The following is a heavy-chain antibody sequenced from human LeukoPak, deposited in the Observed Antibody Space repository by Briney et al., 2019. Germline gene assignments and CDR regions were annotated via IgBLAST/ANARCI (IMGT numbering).Heavy chain of an antibody. J-gene: IGHJ5*02. CDR2: ISHDETYK. V-gene: IGHV3-33*01. D-gene: IGHD1-26*01. CDR1: GFTFRNYG. CDR3: ARDVTLREEEANWFDP. Sequence: GRSLRLSCAASGFTFRNYGMHWVRQAPGKGLEWVAVISHDETYKNSADSVMGRFTISRDNSKNTVYLQMNSLKAEDTAAYYCARDVTLREEEANWFDPWGQGTLVTVSP.